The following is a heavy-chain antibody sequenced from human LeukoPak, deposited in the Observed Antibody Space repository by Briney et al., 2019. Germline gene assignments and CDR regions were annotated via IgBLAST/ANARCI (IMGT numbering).Heavy chain of an antibody. CDR1: GFTFSSYE. CDR3: ARAGGLEWLLPYYFDY. D-gene: IGHD3-3*01. CDR2: ISSSGSTI. V-gene: IGHV3-48*03. Sequence: GGSLRLSCAASGFTFSSYEMNWVRQAPGKGLEWVSYISSSGSTIYYADSVKGRFTISRDNAKNTLYLQMNSLRAEDTAVYYCARAGGLEWLLPYYFDYWGQGTLVTVSS. J-gene: IGHJ4*02.